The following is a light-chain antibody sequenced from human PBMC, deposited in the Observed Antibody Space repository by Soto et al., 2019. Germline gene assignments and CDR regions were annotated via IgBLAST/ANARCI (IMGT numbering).Light chain of an antibody. J-gene: IGLJ1*01. Sequence: SYELTQPPSVSVAPGQTARITCFGNNIVIKIVHWYQQKPCQAPVLVVYDDIDRPSWIPERFSGSNSGNTATLTISRVEDGDEDDYYCQVWDSSSDQIYVFGNGTKVNV. CDR3: QVWDSSSDQIYV. CDR1: NIVIKI. V-gene: IGLV3-21*02. CDR2: DDI.